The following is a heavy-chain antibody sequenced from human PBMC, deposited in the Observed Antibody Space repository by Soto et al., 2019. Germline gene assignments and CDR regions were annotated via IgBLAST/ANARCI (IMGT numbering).Heavy chain of an antibody. Sequence: PSETLSLTCTVSGGSISSYYWSWIRQPPGKGLEWIGYIYYSGSTNYNPSLKSRVTISVDTSKNQFSLKLSSVTAADTAVYYCARSSIAAAGTGDWRQGTMVTVSS. CDR3: ARSSIAAAGTGD. D-gene: IGHD6-13*01. J-gene: IGHJ3*01. V-gene: IGHV4-59*01. CDR2: IYYSGST. CDR1: GGSISSYY.